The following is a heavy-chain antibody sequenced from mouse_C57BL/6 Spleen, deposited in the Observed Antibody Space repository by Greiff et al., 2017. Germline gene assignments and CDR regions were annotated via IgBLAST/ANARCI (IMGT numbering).Heavy chain of an antibody. J-gene: IGHJ1*03. CDR2: IDPSDSET. Sequence: VKLQQPGAELVRPGSSVKLSCKASGYTFTSYWMHWVKQRPIQGLEWIGNIDPSDSETHYNQKFKDKATLTVDKSSSTAYMQLSSLTSEDSAVYYCAREGYYGSSPKWYFDVWGTGTTVTVSS. V-gene: IGHV1-52*01. CDR3: AREGYYGSSPKWYFDV. CDR1: GYTFTSYW. D-gene: IGHD1-1*01.